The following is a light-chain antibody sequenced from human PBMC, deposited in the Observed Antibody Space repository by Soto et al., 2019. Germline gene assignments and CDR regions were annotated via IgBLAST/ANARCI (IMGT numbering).Light chain of an antibody. CDR1: SSNIGNNY. V-gene: IGLV1-51*01. CDR2: DNN. J-gene: IGLJ1*01. CDR3: ASYDSGLSDYV. Sequence: QSVLTQPPSVSAAPGQRVTISCSGSSSNIGNNYVSWYQQVPGTAPKLLIFDNNKRPSGIPDRFSGSKSGTSATLGITGLQTGDEADYYCASYDSGLSDYVFGTGTKVTVL.